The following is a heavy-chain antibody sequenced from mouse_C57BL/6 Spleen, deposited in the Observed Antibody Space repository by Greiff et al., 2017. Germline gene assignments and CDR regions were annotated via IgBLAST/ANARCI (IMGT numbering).Heavy chain of an antibody. D-gene: IGHD1-1*01. Sequence: QVQLKQPGAELVRPGSSVKLSCKASGYTFTSYWMHWVKQRPIQGLEWIGNIDPSDSATHYNQKFKDKATLTVDKSSSTAYMQLSSLTSEDSAVYYCARVYGSSAPYAMDDWGEGTSVTASS. V-gene: IGHV1-52*01. CDR2: IDPSDSAT. J-gene: IGHJ4*01. CDR1: GYTFTSYW. CDR3: ARVYGSSAPYAMDD.